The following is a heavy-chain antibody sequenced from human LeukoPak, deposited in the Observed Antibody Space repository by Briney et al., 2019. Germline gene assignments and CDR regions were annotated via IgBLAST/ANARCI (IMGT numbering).Heavy chain of an antibody. CDR1: GFTFNNYW. J-gene: IGHJ6*03. CDR2: IKQDGSKK. V-gene: IGHV3-7*01. CDR3: ARGERAPEYYYDSSGYYRVYYYYMDV. Sequence: GGCLRLSCAASGFTFNNYWMSWVRQAPGKGLEWVANIKQDGSKKYYVDTVKCRFTVSRDNAKNSLFLQMNSLRAEDTAVYYCARGERAPEYYYDSSGYYRVYYYYMDVWGKGTTVTVSS. D-gene: IGHD3-22*01.